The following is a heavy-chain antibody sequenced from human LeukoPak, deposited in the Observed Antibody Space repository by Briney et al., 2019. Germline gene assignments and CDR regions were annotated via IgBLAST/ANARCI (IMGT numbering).Heavy chain of an antibody. J-gene: IGHJ4*02. Sequence: SVKVSCKASGGTFSSYAISWVRQATGQGLEWMGGIIPIFGTANYAQKFQGRVTITADESTSTAYMELSSLRSEDTAVYYCARDQYSSGRGGLDYWGQGTLVTVSS. CDR3: ARDQYSSGRGGLDY. CDR2: IIPIFGTA. CDR1: GGTFSSYA. V-gene: IGHV1-69*13. D-gene: IGHD6-19*01.